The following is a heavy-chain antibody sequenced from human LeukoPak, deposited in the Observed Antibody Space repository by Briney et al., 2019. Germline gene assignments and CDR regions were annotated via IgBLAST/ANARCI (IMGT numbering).Heavy chain of an antibody. Sequence: SETLSLTCAVYGGSFSGYYWSWIRQPPGKGLEWIGYIYYSGSIYYNPSLKSRVTMSVDTSKNQFSLKLSSVTAVDTAVYYCASGYCSSTSCYLPDYWGQGTLVTVSS. CDR3: ASGYCSSTSCYLPDY. V-gene: IGHV4-34*10. CDR1: GGSFSGYY. J-gene: IGHJ4*02. D-gene: IGHD2-2*03. CDR2: IYYSGSI.